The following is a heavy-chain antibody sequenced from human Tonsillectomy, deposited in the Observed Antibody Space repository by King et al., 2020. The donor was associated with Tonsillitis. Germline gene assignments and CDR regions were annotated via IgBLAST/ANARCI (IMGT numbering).Heavy chain of an antibody. CDR3: VKASAGARFYFDN. J-gene: IGHJ4*02. CDR1: GFTFSSYP. V-gene: IGHV3-64D*06. D-gene: IGHD1-26*01. Sequence: VQLVESGGCLVQPGGSLRLSCSASGFTFSSYPMHWVRQAPGMGLEYVSAISSNGGTTYYADSVKGRVTISRDNSKNTMNLQMSSLRVEDTAVYYCVKASAGARFYFDNWGQGTLVTVSS. CDR2: ISSNGGTT.